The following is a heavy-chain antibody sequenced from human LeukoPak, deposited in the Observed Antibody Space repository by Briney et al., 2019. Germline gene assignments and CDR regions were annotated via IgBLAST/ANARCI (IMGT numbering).Heavy chain of an antibody. CDR2: LSHSETLYQSGNS. CDR3: ATFFWSGYSS. V-gene: IGHV4-39*07. CDR1: GGSIRSSSYY. Sequence: SETLSLTCSVSGGSIRSSSYYWGWIRQSPGKGLEWIGSLSHSETLYQSGNSNYNPSLKSRVTISLDTSKNQFSLKLSSVTAADTAVYYCATFFWSGYSSWGQGTLVTVSS. D-gene: IGHD3-3*01. J-gene: IGHJ5*02.